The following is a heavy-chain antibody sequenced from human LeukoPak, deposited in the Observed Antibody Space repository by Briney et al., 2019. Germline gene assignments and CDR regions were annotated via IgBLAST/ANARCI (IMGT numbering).Heavy chain of an antibody. CDR1: GGSFSGYY. CDR2: INHSGST. J-gene: IGHJ4*02. Sequence: PSETLSLTCAVYGGSFSGYYWSWIRQPPGKGLEWIGEINHSGSTNYNPSLKSRVTISVDTSKNQFSLKLSSVTAADTAVYYCARVGRIAVAGTFDYWGQGTLVTVSP. CDR3: ARVGRIAVAGTFDY. V-gene: IGHV4-34*01. D-gene: IGHD6-19*01.